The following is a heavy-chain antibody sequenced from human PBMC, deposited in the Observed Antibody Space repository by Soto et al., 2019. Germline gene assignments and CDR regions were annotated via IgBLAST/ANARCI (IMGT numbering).Heavy chain of an antibody. CDR1: GGSFSGYY. V-gene: IGHV4-34*01. J-gene: IGHJ6*03. CDR2: INHSGST. Sequence: SETLSLTCAVYGGSFSGYYWSWIRQPPGKGLEWIGEINHSGSTNYNPSLKSRVTISVDTSKNQFSLKLSSVTAADTAVYYCARKKRMTTVSYYYYYMDVWGKGTTDTVSS. D-gene: IGHD4-17*01. CDR3: ARKKRMTTVSYYYYYMDV.